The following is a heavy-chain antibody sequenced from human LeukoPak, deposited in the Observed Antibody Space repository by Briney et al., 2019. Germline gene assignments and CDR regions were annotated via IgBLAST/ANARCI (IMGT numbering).Heavy chain of an antibody. J-gene: IGHJ4*02. CDR1: GGSFSGYY. CDR3: ARGGPSGYVD. D-gene: IGHD5-12*01. CDR2: INHRGST. V-gene: IGHV4-34*01. Sequence: SETLSLTCAVYGGSFSGYYWSWIRQPPGNGLEWIGEINHRGSTNYNPSLKSRVTISVDTSKNQFSLRLSSVTAADTAVYYCARGGPSGYVDWGQGTLVTVSS.